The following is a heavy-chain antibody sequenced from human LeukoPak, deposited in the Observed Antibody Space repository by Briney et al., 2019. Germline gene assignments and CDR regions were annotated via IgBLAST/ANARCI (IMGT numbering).Heavy chain of an antibody. CDR2: INPSGGST. CDR1: GYTFTSYY. CDR3: ARVLLPRSVYDSSGDDAFDI. Sequence: ASVKVSCKASGYTFTSYYMHWVRQAPGQGLEWMGIINPSGGSTSYAQKFQGRVTMTRDTSTSTVYMELSSLRSEDTAVYYCARVLLPRSVYDSSGDDAFDIWGQGTMVTVSS. V-gene: IGHV1-46*01. D-gene: IGHD3-22*01. J-gene: IGHJ3*02.